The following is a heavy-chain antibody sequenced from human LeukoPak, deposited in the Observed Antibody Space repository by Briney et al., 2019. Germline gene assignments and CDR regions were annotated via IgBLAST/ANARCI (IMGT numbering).Heavy chain of an antibody. CDR1: GGSISSSNW. CDR2: IYHSGST. J-gene: IGHJ4*02. V-gene: IGHV4-4*02. CDR3: ARDSGNRGYSYDPLDY. D-gene: IGHD5-18*01. Sequence: SGTLSLTCAVSGGSISSSNWWSWVRQPPGKGLEWIGEIYHSGSTNYNPSLKSRVTISVDKSKNQFSLKLSSVTAADTAVYYCARDSGNRGYSYDPLDYWGQGTLVTVSS.